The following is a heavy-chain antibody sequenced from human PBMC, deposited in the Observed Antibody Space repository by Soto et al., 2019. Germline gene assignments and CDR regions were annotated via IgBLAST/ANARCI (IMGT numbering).Heavy chain of an antibody. V-gene: IGHV4-59*08. Sequence: QVQLQESGPGLVKPSETLSLTCTVSGGSISSYYWSWIRQPPGKGLEWIGYIYYSGSTNYNPSLTSRVTVSVDTSKNPCSLKLSSVTAADTAVYYCARHPALTTPYCYYYRDVWGKGTTVTVSS. D-gene: IGHD4-17*01. CDR2: IYYSGST. CDR1: GGSISSYY. J-gene: IGHJ6*03. CDR3: ARHPALTTPYCYYYRDV.